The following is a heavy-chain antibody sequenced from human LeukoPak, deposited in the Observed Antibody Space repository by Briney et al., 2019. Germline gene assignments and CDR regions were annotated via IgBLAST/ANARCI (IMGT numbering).Heavy chain of an antibody. CDR1: GYTFSNYC. D-gene: IGHD3-9*01. CDR3: AKDPRNILTGDYDDFDI. CDR2: FNPTYDCP. J-gene: IGHJ3*02. Sequence: ASVKVSCKASGYTFSNYCMHWVRQAPGQGLEWMGIFNPTYDCPIYAQTFEGRVTMTRDSSTSTVYMELRTLRSDDTAVYFCAKDPRNILTGDYDDFDIWGQGTMVIVSS. V-gene: IGHV1-46*01.